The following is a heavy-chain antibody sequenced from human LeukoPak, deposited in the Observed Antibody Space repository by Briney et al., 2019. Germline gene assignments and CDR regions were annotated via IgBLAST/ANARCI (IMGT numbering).Heavy chain of an antibody. D-gene: IGHD3-22*01. V-gene: IGHV4-59*01. CDR1: GDSISSYY. J-gene: IGHJ5*02. CDR3: ARFFSYYDSSGYSTYFDP. CDR2: IYYTGST. Sequence: SETLSLTCTVSGDSISSYYWSWIRQPPGKGLEWIGYIYYTGSTNYNPSLKSRVTISVDTSKNQFSLKLSSVTAADTAVYYCARFFSYYDSSGYSTYFDPWGQGTLVTVSS.